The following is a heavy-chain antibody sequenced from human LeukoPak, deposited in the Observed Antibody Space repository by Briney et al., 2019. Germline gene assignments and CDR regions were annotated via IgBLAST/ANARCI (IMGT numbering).Heavy chain of an antibody. J-gene: IGHJ5*02. CDR1: GYTFTGYY. CDR3: ARPPVGGYCSSTSCRTENWFDP. CDR2: INPNSGGT. V-gene: IGHV1-2*02. D-gene: IGHD2-2*01. Sequence: ASVKVSCKASGYTFTGYYMHWVRQAPGQGLEWMGWINPNSGGTNYAQKFQGRVTMTRDTSISTAYMELSRLRSDDTAVYYCARPPVGGYCSSTSCRTENWFDPWGQGTLVTVSS.